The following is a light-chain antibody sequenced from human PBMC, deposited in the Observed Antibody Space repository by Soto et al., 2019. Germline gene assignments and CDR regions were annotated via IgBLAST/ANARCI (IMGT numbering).Light chain of an antibody. CDR2: GAS. CDR3: QQYNNWTPLT. Sequence: EIVMTQSPATLSVSPGERATLSCRASQSVSSNLAWYQQKPGQAPRLLISGASTRANGIPARFSGSGSGTEFTLTISSLQSEDFAVYYCQQYNNWTPLTFVGGTKVEIK. CDR1: QSVSSN. V-gene: IGKV3-15*01. J-gene: IGKJ4*01.